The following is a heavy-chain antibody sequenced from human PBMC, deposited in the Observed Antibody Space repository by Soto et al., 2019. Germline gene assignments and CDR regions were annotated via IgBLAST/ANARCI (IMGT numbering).Heavy chain of an antibody. CDR3: ARGTSHYNYAHVWY. J-gene: IGHJ4*02. CDR2: ISRSHSDI. CDR1: GFSISNFG. Sequence: GGSLRLSCSASGFSISNFGMFWVRQAPGRGLEWISFISRSHSDIYYADSVKGRFTISRDNAKNSMFLQMNSLRDEDRAVYYCARGTSHYNYAHVWYWGQGILVTVSS. V-gene: IGHV3-21*05. D-gene: IGHD3-16*01.